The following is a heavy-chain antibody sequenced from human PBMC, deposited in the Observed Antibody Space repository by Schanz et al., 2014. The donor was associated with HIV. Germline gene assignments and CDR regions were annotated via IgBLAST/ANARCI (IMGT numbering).Heavy chain of an antibody. V-gene: IGHV1-18*01. J-gene: IGHJ4*02. Sequence: QVQLVQSGAEVKKPGASVKVSCKTSGYTFSNYAIGWVRQAPGQGLEWMAWVSAYNGNIKYAQKIQDRVSMTTDTSTSTAYMELRSLTSDDTAVYYCARAYCSGGSCHDYWGQGTLVTVSS. CDR2: VSAYNGNI. CDR1: GYTFSNYA. CDR3: ARAYCSGGSCHDY. D-gene: IGHD2-15*01.